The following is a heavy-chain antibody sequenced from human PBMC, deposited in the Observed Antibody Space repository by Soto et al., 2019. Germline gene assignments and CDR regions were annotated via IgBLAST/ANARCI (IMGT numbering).Heavy chain of an antibody. D-gene: IGHD5-18*01. J-gene: IGHJ3*02. CDR2: IIPIFGTA. CDR3: ARDQSGYSYGIDAFDI. V-gene: IGHV1-69*13. Sequence: SVKVSCKASGGTFSSYAISWVRQAPGQGLEWMGGIIPIFGTANYAQKFQGRVTITADESTSTAYMELSSLRSEDTAVYYCARDQSGYSYGIDAFDIWGQGTMGTVS. CDR1: GGTFSSYA.